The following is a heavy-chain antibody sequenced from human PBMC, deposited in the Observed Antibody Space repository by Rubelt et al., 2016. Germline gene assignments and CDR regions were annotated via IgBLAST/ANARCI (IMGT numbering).Heavy chain of an antibody. J-gene: IGHJ4*02. CDR2: ISAYKGDT. Sequence: QVQLVQSGPEVKKPGASVKVSCKASGYPFTSFGIGWVRQAPGQGLEWIGWISAYKGDTNFAQNFQGRGTMPTDTSTGTVYMELRSLRSDDTAVYYCARTLGSSYSVLGYWGQGTLVTVSS. V-gene: IGHV1-18*01. CDR3: ARTLGSSYSVLGY. D-gene: IGHD6-6*01. CDR1: GYPFTSFG.